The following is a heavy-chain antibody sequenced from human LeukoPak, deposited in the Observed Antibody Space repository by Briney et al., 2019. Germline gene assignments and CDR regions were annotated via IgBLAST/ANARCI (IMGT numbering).Heavy chain of an antibody. CDR3: AKGMGPTKGDSYDS. Sequence: GGSLRLSCAASGFTFSSHAMTWVRQAPGKGLEWVSAISGTGHNTYYADSAKGRFTVSRDNSKNTVYLQMNRLRVEDTALYYCAKGMGPTKGDSYDSWGRGTLVIVSS. CDR1: GFTFSSHA. J-gene: IGHJ4*02. V-gene: IGHV3-23*01. CDR2: ISGTGHNT. D-gene: IGHD1-26*01.